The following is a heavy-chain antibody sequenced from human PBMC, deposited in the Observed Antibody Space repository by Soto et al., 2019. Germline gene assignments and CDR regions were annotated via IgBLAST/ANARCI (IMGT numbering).Heavy chain of an antibody. V-gene: IGHV1-46*01. CDR1: GYTFTSYY. J-gene: IGHJ4*02. Sequence: QVQLVQSGAEVKKPGASVKVSCKASGYTFTSYYMHWVRQAPGQGLEWMGIINPSGGSTSYAQKFQGRVTMTRDTSTSTVYMELSSLRSEDTAVYYCARVGYSNYPPWYFDYWGQGTLVTVSS. D-gene: IGHD4-4*01. CDR2: INPSGGST. CDR3: ARVGYSNYPPWYFDY.